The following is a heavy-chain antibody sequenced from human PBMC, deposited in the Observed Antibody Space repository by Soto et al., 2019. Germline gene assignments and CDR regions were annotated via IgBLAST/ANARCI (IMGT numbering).Heavy chain of an antibody. J-gene: IGHJ4*02. CDR1: GASISNDY. CDR3: AQTTGWPGFDY. D-gene: IGHD6-19*01. V-gene: IGHV4-59*01. CDR2: IYNGEST. Sequence: QMQLQESGPGLVKPSETMSLTCTASGASISNDYWNWIRQPPGKGLEWIGHIYNGESTNYNPSLKSRVTISVDTSKNQFSLKLGSVTAADTAVYYCAQTTGWPGFDYWGQGILVTVSS.